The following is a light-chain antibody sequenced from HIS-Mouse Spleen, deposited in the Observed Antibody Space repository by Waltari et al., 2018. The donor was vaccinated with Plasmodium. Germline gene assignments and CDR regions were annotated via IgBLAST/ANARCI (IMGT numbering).Light chain of an antibody. Sequence: SYELTQPPSVSVSPGQTARITCSGAALPKKYAYWYQQKSGQAPVLVLYEDSKRPSGIPERCPGSSSGTRATLTISGAQVEDEADYYCYSTDSSGNHRVFGGGTKLTVL. J-gene: IGLJ3*02. CDR3: YSTDSSGNHRV. CDR2: EDS. V-gene: IGLV3-10*01. CDR1: ALPKKY.